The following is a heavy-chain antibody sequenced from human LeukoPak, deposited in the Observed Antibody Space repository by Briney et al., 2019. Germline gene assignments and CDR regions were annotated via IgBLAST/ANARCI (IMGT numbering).Heavy chain of an antibody. J-gene: IGHJ6*02. CDR3: ARDPGSYYYYGMDV. V-gene: IGHV4-30-2*01. Sequence: SQTLSLTCAVSGGSISSGGYSWSWIRQPPGKGLEWIGYIYHSGSAYYNPSLKSRVTISVDRSKNQFSLKLSSVTAADTAVYYCARDPGSYYYYGMDVWGQGTTVTVSS. CDR2: IYHSGSA. CDR1: GGSISSGGYS.